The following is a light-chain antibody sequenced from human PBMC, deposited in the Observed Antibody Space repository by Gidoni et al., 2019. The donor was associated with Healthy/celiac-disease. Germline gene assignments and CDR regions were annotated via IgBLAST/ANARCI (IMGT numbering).Light chain of an antibody. Sequence: DIVMTQSPDSLAVSLGERATINCKSSQSVLYSSNNKNYLAWYQQKPGQPPKLLIYWASTRGSGVPDRFSGSGSGTDFTLTISSLQAEDVAVYYCQQYYSTPPALTFGGGTKVEIK. J-gene: IGKJ4*01. V-gene: IGKV4-1*01. CDR3: QQYYSTPPALT. CDR1: QSVLYSSNNKNY. CDR2: WAS.